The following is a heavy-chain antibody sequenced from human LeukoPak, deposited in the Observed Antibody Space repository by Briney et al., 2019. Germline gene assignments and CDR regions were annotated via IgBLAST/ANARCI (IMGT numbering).Heavy chain of an antibody. V-gene: IGHV3-21*01. CDR2: IGGSSTSI. J-gene: IGHJ4*02. CDR1: GFTVSSNY. CDR3: AREEGKQQMEAFDY. D-gene: IGHD6-13*01. Sequence: GGSLRLSCAASGFTVSSNYMSWVRQAPGKGLEWVSSIGGSSTSIYYAGSVKGRFTISRDNAKNSLYLQMNSLRAEDTAVYYCAREEGKQQMEAFDYWGQGTLVTVSS.